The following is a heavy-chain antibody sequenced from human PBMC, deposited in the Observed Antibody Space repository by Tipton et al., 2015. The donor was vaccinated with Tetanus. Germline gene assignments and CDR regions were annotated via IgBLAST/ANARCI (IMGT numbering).Heavy chain of an antibody. CDR1: GFTFSSYW. J-gene: IGHJ6*02. V-gene: IGHV4-34*08. D-gene: IGHD6-19*01. CDR2: INHSGST. CDR3: AGSTAGYYYYGMDV. Sequence: LRLSCAASGFTFSSYWMSWIRQPPGKGLEWIGEINHSGSTNYNPPLKSRATISVDTSKNQFSLKLSSVTAADTAVYYCAGSTAGYYYYGMDVWGQGTTVTVSS.